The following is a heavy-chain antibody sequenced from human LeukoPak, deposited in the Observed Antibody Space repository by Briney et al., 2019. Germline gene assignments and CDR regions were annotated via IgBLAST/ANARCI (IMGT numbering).Heavy chain of an antibody. CDR3: ARVLKSFTSASYYDSSP. J-gene: IGHJ4*02. D-gene: IGHD3-22*01. V-gene: IGHV1-3*01. CDR2: INAGNGNT. Sequence: ASVKVSCKASGYTFTSYAMHWVRQAPGQRLEWMGWINAGNGNTKYSQKFQGRVTITRDTSASTAYMELSSLRSEDTAVYYCARVLKSFTSASYYDSSPWGQGTLVTVSS. CDR1: GYTFTSYA.